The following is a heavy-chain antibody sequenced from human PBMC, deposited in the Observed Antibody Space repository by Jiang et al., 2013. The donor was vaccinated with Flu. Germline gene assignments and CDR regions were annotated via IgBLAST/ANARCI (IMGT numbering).Heavy chain of an antibody. CDR2: IWYDGSNK. D-gene: IGHD4-17*01. V-gene: IGHV3-33*01. Sequence: RLSCAASGFTFSSYGMHWVRQAPGKGLEWVAVIWYDGSNKYYADSVKGRFTISRDNSKNTLYLQMNSLRAEDTAVYYCARDGSYGDYLHSLDYWGQGALVTVSS. J-gene: IGHJ4*02. CDR3: ARDGSYGDYLHSLDY. CDR1: GFTFSSYG.